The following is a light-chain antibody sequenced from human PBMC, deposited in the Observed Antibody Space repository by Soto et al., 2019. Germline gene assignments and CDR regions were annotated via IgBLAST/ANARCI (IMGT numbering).Light chain of an antibody. Sequence: DIQVTPSPSSLSASVGDRVTITSRASQFIDDFLNWFQQRPGKAPKLLIYAASSLQSGVPSRFSGSASGTDFTLTITNLQPEDYATYYCQHSYVTPWTFRQGTKVEIK. CDR1: QFIDDF. J-gene: IGKJ1*01. V-gene: IGKV1-39*01. CDR2: AAS. CDR3: QHSYVTPWT.